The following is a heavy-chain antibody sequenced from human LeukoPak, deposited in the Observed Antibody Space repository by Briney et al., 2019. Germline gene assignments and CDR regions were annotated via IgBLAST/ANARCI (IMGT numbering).Heavy chain of an antibody. CDR1: GGTFSSYA. D-gene: IGHD6-6*01. J-gene: IGHJ4*02. V-gene: IGHV1-69*01. Sequence: SVKVSCKASGGTFSSYAISWVRQAPGQGLEWMGGIIPIFGTANYAQKFQGRVTITADESTSTAYMELSSLRSEDTAVYYCARDLGSSSSGGGYYFDYWGQGTLVTVSS. CDR3: ARDLGSSSSGGGYYFDY. CDR2: IIPIFGTA.